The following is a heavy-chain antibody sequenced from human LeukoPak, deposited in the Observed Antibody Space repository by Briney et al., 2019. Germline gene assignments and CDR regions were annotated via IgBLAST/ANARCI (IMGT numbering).Heavy chain of an antibody. D-gene: IGHD6-6*01. V-gene: IGHV4-38-2*02. CDR1: GYSISSGYY. J-gene: IGHJ6*03. CDR2: IYHSGST. Sequence: NTSETLSLTCTVSGYSISSGYYWGWIRQPPGKGLEWIGSIYHSGSTYYNPSLKSRVTISVDTSKNQFSLKLSSVTAADTAVYYCARAQAARGRWYYYYMDVWGKGTTVTVSS. CDR3: ARAQAARGRWYYYYMDV.